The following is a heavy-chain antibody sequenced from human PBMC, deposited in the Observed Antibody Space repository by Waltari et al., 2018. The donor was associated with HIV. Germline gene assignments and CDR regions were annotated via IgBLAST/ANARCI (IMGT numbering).Heavy chain of an antibody. Sequence: QVQLQESGPGLVKSSPTLSLTCPVPGGPSSSGGYYWNWIRQHPGKGLEWIGYIHHSGSTYYNPSLKSRVSISVNTSKNQFSLNLTSVTAADTAVYYCARVSDSYGTVFEYWGQGTLVSVSS. J-gene: IGHJ4*02. D-gene: IGHD3-10*01. CDR3: ARVSDSYGTVFEY. CDR2: IHHSGST. V-gene: IGHV4-31*03. CDR1: GGPSSSGGYY.